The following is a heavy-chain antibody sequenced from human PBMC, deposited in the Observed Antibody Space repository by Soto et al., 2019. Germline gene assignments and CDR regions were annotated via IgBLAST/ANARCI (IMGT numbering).Heavy chain of an antibody. J-gene: IGHJ4*02. CDR2: IYYSGST. CDR3: ARRYGGNFDY. Sequence: SETLSLTCTVPGGSISSGGYYWSWIRQHPGKGLEWIGYIYYSGSTYYNPSLKSRVTISVDTSKNQFSLKLSSVTAADTAVYYCARRYGGNFDYWGQGTLVTVS. D-gene: IGHD2-15*01. V-gene: IGHV4-31*03. CDR1: GGSISSGGYY.